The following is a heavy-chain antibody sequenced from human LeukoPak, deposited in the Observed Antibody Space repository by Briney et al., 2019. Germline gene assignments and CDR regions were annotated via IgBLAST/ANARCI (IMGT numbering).Heavy chain of an antibody. CDR3: ARDHVGGYCSSTSCYRIYYYYMDV. D-gene: IGHD2-2*01. J-gene: IGHJ6*03. Sequence: GGSLRLSCAASGFTFSSYSMNWVRQAPGKGLEWVSSISSSSGYIYYADSVKGRFAISRDNAKNSLYLQMNSPRAEDTAVYYCARDHVGGYCSSTSCYRIYYYYMDVWGKGTTVTVSS. CDR1: GFTFSSYS. CDR2: ISSSSGYI. V-gene: IGHV3-21*01.